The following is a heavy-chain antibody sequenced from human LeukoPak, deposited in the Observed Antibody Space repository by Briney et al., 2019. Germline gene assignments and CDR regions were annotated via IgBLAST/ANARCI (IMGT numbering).Heavy chain of an antibody. V-gene: IGHV1-18*01. Sequence: ASVKVSCKASGYTFTSYGISWVRQAPGQGLEWMGWISAYNGNTNYAQKLQGRVTMTTDTSTSTAYMELRSLRSDDTAVYYCARDRRGSYSGTHLNGFDPWGQGTLVTVSS. CDR2: ISAYNGNT. J-gene: IGHJ5*02. CDR1: GYTFTSYG. CDR3: ARDRRGSYSGTHLNGFDP. D-gene: IGHD1-14*01.